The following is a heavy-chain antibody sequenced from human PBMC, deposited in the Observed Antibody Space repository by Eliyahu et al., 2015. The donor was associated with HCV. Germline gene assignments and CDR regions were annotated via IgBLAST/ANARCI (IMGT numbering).Heavy chain of an antibody. D-gene: IGHD4-23*01. CDR2: IRYDGIDNGSAK. CDR1: GXTFSDYG. CDR3: ARDLGYGGNVPDV. Sequence: QVQLVESGGGVVQPGTSLXLSCTTSGXTFSDYGFXWVRQAPGKGLXWVALIRYDGIDNGSAKYYGDSVKGRFTLSKDTSKNTLYLQMNSLSAEDTAVYYCARDLGYGGNVPDVWGQGTTVTVSS. V-gene: IGHV3-33*01. J-gene: IGHJ6*02.